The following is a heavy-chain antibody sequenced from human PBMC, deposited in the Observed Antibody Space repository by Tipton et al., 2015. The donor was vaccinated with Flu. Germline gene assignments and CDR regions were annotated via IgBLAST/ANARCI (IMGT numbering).Heavy chain of an antibody. Sequence: SLRLSCAASGFTFDDYAMHWVRQAPGKGLEWVSGISWNSGSIGYADSGKGRFTISRDNAKNSLYLQMNSLRAEDTALYYCAKVLTHYGSGWYWYPPGFDFAFDTWGQGPMVTVSS. CDR2: ISWNSGSI. CDR3: AKVLTHYGSGWYWYPPGFDFAFDT. J-gene: IGHJ3*02. D-gene: IGHD6-19*01. V-gene: IGHV3-9*01. CDR1: GFTFDDYA.